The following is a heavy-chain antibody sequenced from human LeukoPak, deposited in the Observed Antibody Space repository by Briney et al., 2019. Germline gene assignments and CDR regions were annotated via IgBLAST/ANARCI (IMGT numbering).Heavy chain of an antibody. CDR2: IYYSGST. Sequence: SESLSLTCTVSGGSISSYYWSWTRQPPGKGLEWLGYIYYSGSTNYNPSLKSRVTISVDTSKNQFSLKLSSVTAADTAVYYCARGAYSYSSSWYYLDDWGRETLLTVSS. J-gene: IGHJ4*02. D-gene: IGHD6-13*01. CDR1: GGSISSYY. V-gene: IGHV4-59*01. CDR3: ARGAYSYSSSWYYLDD.